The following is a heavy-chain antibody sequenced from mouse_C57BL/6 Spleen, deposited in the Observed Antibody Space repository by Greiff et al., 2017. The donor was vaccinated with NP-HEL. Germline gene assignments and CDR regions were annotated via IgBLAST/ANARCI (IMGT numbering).Heavy chain of an antibody. CDR1: GYTFTSYW. V-gene: IGHV1-69*01. CDR2: IDPSDSYT. Sequence: QVQLQQPGAELVMPGASVKLSCKASGYTFTSYWMHWVKQRPGQGLEWIGEIDPSDSYTNYTQKFKGKSTLTVDKSSSTAYMQLSSLTSEDSAVYYCARGGIYDGYYRYFEGWGTGTTVTVSS. CDR3: ARGGIYDGYYRYFEG. D-gene: IGHD2-3*01. J-gene: IGHJ1*03.